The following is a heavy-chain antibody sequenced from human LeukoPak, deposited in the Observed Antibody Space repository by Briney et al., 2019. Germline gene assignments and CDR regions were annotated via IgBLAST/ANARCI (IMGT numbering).Heavy chain of an antibody. D-gene: IGHD3-10*01. CDR3: ARGLWFGDENPPYFDY. CDR1: GGSISSYY. J-gene: IGHJ4*02. Sequence: PSETLSLTCTVSGGSISSYYWSWIRQPAGKGLEWIGRIYTSESTNYNPSLKSRVTISVDTSRNQFSLKLSSVTAADTAVYYCARGLWFGDENPPYFDYWGQGILVTVSS. CDR2: IYTSEST. V-gene: IGHV4-4*07.